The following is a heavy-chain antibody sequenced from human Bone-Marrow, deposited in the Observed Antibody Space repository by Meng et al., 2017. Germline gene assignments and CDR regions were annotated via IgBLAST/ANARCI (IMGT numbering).Heavy chain of an antibody. CDR1: GGSISSYY. CDR2: IYYSGST. V-gene: IGHV4-59*01. Sequence: SETLSLTCTVSGGSISSYYWSWIRQPPGKGLEWIGYIYYSGSTNYNPSLKSRVTISVDTSKNQFSLKLSSVTAADTAVYYCARGHSYYYYGMDVRGHGTPGIVS. CDR3: ARGHSYYYYGMDV. J-gene: IGHJ6*02.